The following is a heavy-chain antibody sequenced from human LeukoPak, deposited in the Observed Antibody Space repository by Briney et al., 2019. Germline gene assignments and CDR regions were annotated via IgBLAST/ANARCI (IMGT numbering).Heavy chain of an antibody. J-gene: IGHJ6*04. CDR3: ARDCALIQLWPEYGMDV. CDR2: ISSSGSTI. CDR1: GFTFSSYE. D-gene: IGHD5-18*01. V-gene: IGHV3-48*03. Sequence: GGSLRLSCAASGFTFSSYEMNWVRQAPGKGLEWVSYISSSGSTIYYADPVKGRFTISRDNAKNSLYLQMNSLRAEDTAVYYCARDCALIQLWPEYGMDVWGKGTTVTVSS.